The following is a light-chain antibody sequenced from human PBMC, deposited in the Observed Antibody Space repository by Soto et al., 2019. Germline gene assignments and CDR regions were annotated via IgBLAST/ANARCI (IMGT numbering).Light chain of an antibody. J-gene: IGLJ2*01. CDR3: SAYTTSNTLVV. CDR1: SSDVGGDTY. V-gene: IGLV2-14*01. Sequence: QSVLTQPASVSGSLGQSITISCSGTSSDVGGDTYVSWYQQHPGKVPKLIIYEASNRPSGVSHRFSGSESGNTASLTISGLQAEDEADYYCSAYTTSNTLVVFGGGTKVTVL. CDR2: EAS.